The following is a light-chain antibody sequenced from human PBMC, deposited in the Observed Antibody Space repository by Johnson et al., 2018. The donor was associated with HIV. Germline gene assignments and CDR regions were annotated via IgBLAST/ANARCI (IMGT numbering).Light chain of an antibody. CDR2: ENN. J-gene: IGLJ1*01. CDR1: SSNIGNNY. CDR3: GTWDSSLSALYV. V-gene: IGLV1-51*02. Sequence: QAVLTQPPSVSAAPGQKVTISCSGSSSNIGNNYVSWYQQLPGTAPKLLTYENNKRPSGIPDRFSGSKSGTSATLGITGLQTGEEADYYCGTWDSSLSALYVFGTGTKVTVL.